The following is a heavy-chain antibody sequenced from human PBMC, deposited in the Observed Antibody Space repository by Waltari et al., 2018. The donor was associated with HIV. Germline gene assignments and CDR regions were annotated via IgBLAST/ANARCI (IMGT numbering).Heavy chain of an antibody. J-gene: IGHJ6*02. CDR3: AREAGQWLGLYYYYYGMDV. CDR2: IYTSGST. Sequence: QVQLQESGPGLVKPSQTLSLTCTVSGGSISSGSYSWSWIRQPAGKGLEWIGRIYTSGSTNYNPSLKSRVTISVDTSKNQFSLKLSSVTAADTAVYYCAREAGQWLGLYYYYYGMDVWGQGTTVTVSS. V-gene: IGHV4-61*02. D-gene: IGHD6-19*01. CDR1: GGSISSGSYS.